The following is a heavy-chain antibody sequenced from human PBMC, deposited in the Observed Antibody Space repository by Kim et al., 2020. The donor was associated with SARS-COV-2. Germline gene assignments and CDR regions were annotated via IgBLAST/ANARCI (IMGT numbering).Heavy chain of an antibody. CDR2: IGTAGDT. D-gene: IGHD3-10*01. Sequence: GGSLRLSCAASGFTFSSYDMHWVRQATGKGLEWVSAIGTAGDTYYPGSVKGRFTISRENAKNSLYLQMNSLRAGDTAVYYCARGPRGYYYYGMDVWGQGTTVTVSS. J-gene: IGHJ6*02. V-gene: IGHV3-13*01. CDR3: ARGPRGYYYYGMDV. CDR1: GFTFSSYD.